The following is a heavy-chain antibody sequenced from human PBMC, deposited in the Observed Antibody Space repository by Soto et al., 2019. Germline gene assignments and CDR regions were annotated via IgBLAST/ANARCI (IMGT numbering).Heavy chain of an antibody. CDR2: IYYSGST. CDR1: GGSISSYY. J-gene: IGHJ3*02. Sequence: QVQLQESGPGLVKPSETLSLTCTVSGGSISSYYWSWIRQPPGKGLEWIGYIYYSGSTNYNPSLKSRLTITVDTSKNQSSLRLSPVTAAKTAVYYCARTDYYYDVSGYAPDAFDIWGQGTLVTVSS. V-gene: IGHV4-59*01. D-gene: IGHD3-22*01. CDR3: ARTDYYYDVSGYAPDAFDI.